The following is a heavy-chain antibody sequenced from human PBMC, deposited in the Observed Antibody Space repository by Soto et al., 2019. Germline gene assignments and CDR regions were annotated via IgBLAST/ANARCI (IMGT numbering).Heavy chain of an antibody. CDR3: ARGDPSIAASDY. CDR1: GGTFSSYA. J-gene: IGHJ4*02. Sequence: SVKVSCKASGGTFSSYAISWVRQAPGQGLEWMGGIIPIFGTANYAQKFQGRVTITADESTSTAYMELSSLRSEDTAVYYCARGDPSIAASDYWGQGTLVTVSS. D-gene: IGHD6-13*01. CDR2: IIPIFGTA. V-gene: IGHV1-69*13.